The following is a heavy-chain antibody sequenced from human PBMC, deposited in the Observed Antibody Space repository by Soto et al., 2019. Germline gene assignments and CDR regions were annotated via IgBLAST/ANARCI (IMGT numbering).Heavy chain of an antibody. CDR3: ARATGDRRALDY. Sequence: SQTLSLTCAISGDSVSSNSAAWNWIRQSPSRGLEWLGRTYYRSKWYNDYAVSVKGRITIDLDTSKNQFYLQLNSVTPEDTAVYYCARATGDRRALDYWGQGTLVTVSS. V-gene: IGHV6-1*01. D-gene: IGHD7-27*01. CDR2: TYYRSKWYN. CDR1: GDSVSSNSAA. J-gene: IGHJ4*02.